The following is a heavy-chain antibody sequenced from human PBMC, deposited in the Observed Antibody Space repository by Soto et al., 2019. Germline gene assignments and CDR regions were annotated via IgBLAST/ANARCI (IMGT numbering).Heavy chain of an antibody. D-gene: IGHD6-19*01. J-gene: IGHJ4*02. CDR1: GFTFSDYA. Sequence: VQLVESGGGVVQPGRSLRLSCAASGFTFSDYAMHWVRQAPGKGLEWVAVVSHDGRNTHYADSVKGRFTISRDSSKNTVPLEMPSLRAEDTAVYYCAKGGRQWLVTSDFNYWGQGALVTVSS. CDR3: AKGGRQWLVTSDFNY. CDR2: VSHDGRNT. V-gene: IGHV3-30*18.